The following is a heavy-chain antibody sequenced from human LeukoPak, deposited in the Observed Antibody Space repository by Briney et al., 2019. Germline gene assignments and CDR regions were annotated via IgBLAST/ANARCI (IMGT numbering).Heavy chain of an antibody. Sequence: SETLSLTCTVSGGSISSYYWSWIRQPAGKGLEWIGRIYTSGSTNYNPSLKSRVTISVDTSKNQFSLKLSSVTAADTAVYYCARVAIAAADNNWFDPWGQGTLVTVSS. CDR3: ARVAIAAADNNWFDP. D-gene: IGHD6-13*01. V-gene: IGHV4-4*07. J-gene: IGHJ5*02. CDR1: GGSISSYY. CDR2: IYTSGST.